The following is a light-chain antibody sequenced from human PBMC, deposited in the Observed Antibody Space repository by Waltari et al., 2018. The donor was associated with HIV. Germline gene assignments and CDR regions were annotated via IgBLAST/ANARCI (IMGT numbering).Light chain of an antibody. Sequence: QSVLTQPPSVSGAPGQRVTLSCTGNSSHIGAGFDVHWYQQLPETAPKLLIYGDTNRPSGVPDRFSGSKSGTSASLAITGLQAEDEADYYCQSYDSGLSVVFGGGTKLTVL. V-gene: IGLV1-40*01. CDR1: SSHIGAGFD. CDR2: GDT. CDR3: QSYDSGLSVV. J-gene: IGLJ3*02.